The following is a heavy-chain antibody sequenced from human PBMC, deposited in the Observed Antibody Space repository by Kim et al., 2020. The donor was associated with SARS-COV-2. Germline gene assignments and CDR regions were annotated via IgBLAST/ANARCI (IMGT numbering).Heavy chain of an antibody. CDR2: ISGSGGNT. CDR1: GFSFSTYA. V-gene: IGHV3-23*01. Sequence: GGSLRLSCAASGFSFSTYAMSWVRQAPGKGLEWVSAISGSGGNTYYSDSVKGRFTISRDNSKNTLYLQMNSLRAEDTAIYYCAKERDSRGYFDQWGQGTLVTVSS. J-gene: IGHJ4*02. CDR3: AKERDSRGYFDQ. D-gene: IGHD2-21*01.